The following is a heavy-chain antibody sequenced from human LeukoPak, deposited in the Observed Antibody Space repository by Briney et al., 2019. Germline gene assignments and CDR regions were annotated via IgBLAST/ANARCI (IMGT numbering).Heavy chain of an antibody. CDR3: TRAFYGSRNYYNAPLCRH. Sequence: GGSLRLSCAASGFTFSNYWMHWFRQAPGKGLVWFSRINSDGSSTLYEDSVRGRFTISRDNARNTLYLQMNSLRAEDTAVYYCTRAFYGSRNYYNAPLCRHWGQGTLVTVSS. D-gene: IGHD3-10*01. CDR1: GFTFSNYW. CDR2: INSDGSST. J-gene: IGHJ4*02. V-gene: IGHV3-74*01.